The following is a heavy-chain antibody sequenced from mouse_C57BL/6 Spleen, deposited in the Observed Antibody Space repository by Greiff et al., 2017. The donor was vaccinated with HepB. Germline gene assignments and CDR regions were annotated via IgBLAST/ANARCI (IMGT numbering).Heavy chain of an antibody. CDR3: ARRGCAMDY. V-gene: IGHV1-55*01. Sequence: QVQLQQSGAELVKPGASVKMSCKASGYTFTSYWITWVKQRPGQGLEWIGDIYPGSGSTNYNEKFKGKATLTVDTSSSTAYMQLSSLTSEDSAVYYCARRGCAMDYWGQGTSVTVSS. J-gene: IGHJ4*01. D-gene: IGHD3-3*01. CDR1: GYTFTSYW. CDR2: IYPGSGST.